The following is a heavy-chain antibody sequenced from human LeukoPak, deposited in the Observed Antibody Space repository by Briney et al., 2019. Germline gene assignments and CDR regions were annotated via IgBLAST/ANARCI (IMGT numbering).Heavy chain of an antibody. CDR2: IKHDGSEK. CDR1: GFTFSNYW. J-gene: IGHJ4*02. Sequence: GGSLRLSCAASGFTFSNYWMNWVRQTPGKGLEWVANIKHDGSEKYYVDSLKGRFTISRDNAKNSLYLQMNSLRAEDTAVYYCAREKFDYWGQGTLVTVSS. CDR3: AREKFDY. V-gene: IGHV3-7*03.